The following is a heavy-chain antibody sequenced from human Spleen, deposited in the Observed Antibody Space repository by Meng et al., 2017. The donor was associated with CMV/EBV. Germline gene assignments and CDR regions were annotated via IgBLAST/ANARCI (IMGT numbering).Heavy chain of an antibody. D-gene: IGHD6-13*01. V-gene: IGHV6-1*01. J-gene: IGHJ4*02. CDR2: TYYRSKWYP. CDR1: GDSVSSNSAA. CDR3: ARDIAAAVDS. Sequence: ISGDSVSSNSAAWNWIRQSPSRGLEWLGRTYYRSKWYPDYAVSVKSRITINPDTSKNQFSLQLNSVTPDDTAVYYCARDIAAAVDSWGQGTLVTVSS.